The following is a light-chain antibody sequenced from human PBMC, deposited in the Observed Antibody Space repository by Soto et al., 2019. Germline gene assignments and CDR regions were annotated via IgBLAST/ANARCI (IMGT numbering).Light chain of an antibody. Sequence: DIVMTQSPESLAVSLGERATINCKSSRSVLSSSKNKNYLAWYQQKPGQPPKLVIYWASTRESGVPDRFSGSGSGTDFTLTISSLQAEDVAVYYCQQYYNSPITFGQGTRLEIK. CDR1: RSVLSSSKNKNY. V-gene: IGKV4-1*01. CDR3: QQYYNSPIT. J-gene: IGKJ5*01. CDR2: WAS.